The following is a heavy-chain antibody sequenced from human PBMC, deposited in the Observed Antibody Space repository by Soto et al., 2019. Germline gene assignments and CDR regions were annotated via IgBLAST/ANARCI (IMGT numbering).Heavy chain of an antibody. J-gene: IGHJ4*02. Sequence: XGSLRLSCIGSGFTFGSNAMSWVRQAPGKGLEWVSAISGSGGTTYYADSVKGRFAVSRDNSNNTLYLQMNSLRAEDTAVYYCAKQRAGFGSGSDTYYFDYWGQGPLVTVSS. D-gene: IGHD3-10*01. CDR2: ISGSGGTT. CDR1: GFTFGSNA. CDR3: AKQRAGFGSGSDTYYFDY. V-gene: IGHV3-23*01.